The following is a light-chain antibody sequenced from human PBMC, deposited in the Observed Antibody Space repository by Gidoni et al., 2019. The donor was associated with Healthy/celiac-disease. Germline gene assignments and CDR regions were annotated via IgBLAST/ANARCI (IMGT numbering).Light chain of an antibody. CDR1: SSDVGGYNY. J-gene: IGLJ2*01. CDR2: EVS. V-gene: IGLV2-14*01. CDR3: SSYTSSSAVV. Sequence: QPALTQPASVSGAPGPSLTISCTGTSSDVGGYNYVSWYQPHPGKAPNLMIYEVSNRPSGVSNRFSGSKSGNTASLTISGRQAEDEADYYCSSYTSSSAVVFGGGTKLTVL.